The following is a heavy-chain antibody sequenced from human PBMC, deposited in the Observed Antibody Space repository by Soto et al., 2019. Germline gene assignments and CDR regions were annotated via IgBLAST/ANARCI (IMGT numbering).Heavy chain of an antibody. V-gene: IGHV1-3*01. J-gene: IGHJ6*02. CDR3: ARGDFWSGYHPPGGGYYYYYGMDV. CDR2: INAGNGNT. D-gene: IGHD3-3*01. CDR1: GYTFTSYA. Sequence: ASVKVSCKASGYTFTSYAMHWVRQAPGQRLEWMGWINAGNGNTKYSQKFQGRVTITRDTSASTAYMELSSLRSEDTAVYYCARGDFWSGYHPPGGGYYYYYGMDVWGQGTTVTVS.